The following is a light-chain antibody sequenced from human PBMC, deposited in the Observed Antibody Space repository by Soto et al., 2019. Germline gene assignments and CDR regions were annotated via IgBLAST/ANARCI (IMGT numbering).Light chain of an antibody. V-gene: IGKV3-15*01. CDR1: QSVSSN. Sequence: EIVMTQSPATLSVSPGERATLSCRASQSVSSNLAWYQQKPGQAPRLLIYGASTRATGIPARFSGSGSGTEFNLTISRLQSEDFAFYYCQHYNNWPPYTFGQGTQLEIK. CDR2: GAS. CDR3: QHYNNWPPYT. J-gene: IGKJ2*01.